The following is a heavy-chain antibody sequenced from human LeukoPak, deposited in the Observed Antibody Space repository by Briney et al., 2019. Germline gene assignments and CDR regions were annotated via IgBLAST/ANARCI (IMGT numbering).Heavy chain of an antibody. CDR2: IYHSGKT. Sequence: SETLSLTCAFSGYSISLCYHWGWVRQPPGKGLEWIGSIYHSGKTYYNPSLKSRVTISVYTSMNQFSLKLSSVTAADTAVYYCARTLYCIGTTWHSPELFHYWGQGTLVTVSS. CDR3: ARTLYCIGTTWHSPELFHY. J-gene: IGHJ4*02. V-gene: IGHV4-38-2*01. CDR1: GYSISLCYH. D-gene: IGHD1-7*01.